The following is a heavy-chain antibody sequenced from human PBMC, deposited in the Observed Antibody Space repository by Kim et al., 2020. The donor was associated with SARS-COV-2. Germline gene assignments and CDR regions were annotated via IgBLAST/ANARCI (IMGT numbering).Heavy chain of an antibody. J-gene: IGHJ3*02. CDR2: IYPGDSDT. CDR3: ARRQNQKTYYYDSSGYYRAVPDAFDS. CDR1: GYSFTSYW. D-gene: IGHD3-22*01. V-gene: IGHV5-51*01. Sequence: GESLKISCKGSGYSFTSYWIGWVRQMPGKGLEWMGIIYPGDSDTRYNPSFQGQVTISADKSISTAYLQWSSLKASDTAMYYCARRQNQKTYYYDSSGYYRAVPDAFDSLGQGKMVTLSS.